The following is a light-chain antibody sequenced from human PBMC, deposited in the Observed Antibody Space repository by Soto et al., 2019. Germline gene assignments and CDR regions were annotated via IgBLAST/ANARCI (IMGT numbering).Light chain of an antibody. CDR3: HQSYSTPQT. Sequence: DIQMTQSPSSLSASVGDRVTITCRASQSIATYLSWYQHKPGKAPKLLIYAASSLQSGVPSRFSGSGSGTDFTLTISSLQPEDFATYCCHQSYSTPQTFGPGT. CDR1: QSIATY. CDR2: AAS. J-gene: IGKJ3*01. V-gene: IGKV1-39*01.